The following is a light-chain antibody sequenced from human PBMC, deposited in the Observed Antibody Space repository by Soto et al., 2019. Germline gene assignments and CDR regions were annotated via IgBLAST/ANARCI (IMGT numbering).Light chain of an antibody. J-gene: IGKJ4*01. V-gene: IGKV3-11*01. CDR1: QSIGSV. Sequence: VLTQSPATLSLSPGERATPSCRASQSIGSVLAWYQQKPGQAPRLLIYDASNRATGIPARFSGSGSGADFTLTISSLEPEDFAVYYCQHRFNWPITFGGGSKVEIK. CDR2: DAS. CDR3: QHRFNWPIT.